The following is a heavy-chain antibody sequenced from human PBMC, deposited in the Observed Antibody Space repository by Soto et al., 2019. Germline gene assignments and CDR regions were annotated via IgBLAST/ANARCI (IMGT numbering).Heavy chain of an antibody. CDR3: AKDPEVVVTAPDY. J-gene: IGHJ4*02. Sequence: LSLSCAPSGFTFRSYAMNWVRQAPGKGLEWVLDSSGSGGSTYYVDSVKGRFTSSRDNSRNTLYLQMNSLRAEDTAVYYCAKDPEVVVTAPDYWGQGTLVTVSS. V-gene: IGHV3-23*01. CDR2: SSGSGGST. CDR1: GFTFRSYA. D-gene: IGHD2-21*02.